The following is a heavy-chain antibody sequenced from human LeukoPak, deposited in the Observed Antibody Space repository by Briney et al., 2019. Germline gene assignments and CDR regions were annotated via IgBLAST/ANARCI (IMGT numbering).Heavy chain of an antibody. Sequence: GGSLRLSXAASGFTFSSYGMHWVRQAPGKGLEWVAVIWYDGSNKYYADSVKGRFTISRDNSKNTLYLQMNSLRAEDTAVYYCAKLYGVAVAADDAFDIWGQGTMVTVSS. V-gene: IGHV3-33*06. CDR1: GFTFSSYG. J-gene: IGHJ3*02. D-gene: IGHD6-19*01. CDR3: AKLYGVAVAADDAFDI. CDR2: IWYDGSNK.